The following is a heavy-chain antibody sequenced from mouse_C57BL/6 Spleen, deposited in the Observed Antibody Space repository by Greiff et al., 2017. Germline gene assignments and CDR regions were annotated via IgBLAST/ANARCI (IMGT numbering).Heavy chain of an antibody. D-gene: IGHD3-3*01. V-gene: IGHV6-3*01. CDR3: TGGTRRLWYAMDY. Sequence: EVNLVESGGGLVQPGGSMKLSCVASGFTFSNYWMNWVRQSPEKGLEWVAQIRLKSDNYATHYAESVKGRFTISRDDSKSSVYLQMNNLRAEDTGIYYCTGGTRRLWYAMDYWGQGTSVTVSS. J-gene: IGHJ4*01. CDR2: IRLKSDNYAT. CDR1: GFTFSNYW.